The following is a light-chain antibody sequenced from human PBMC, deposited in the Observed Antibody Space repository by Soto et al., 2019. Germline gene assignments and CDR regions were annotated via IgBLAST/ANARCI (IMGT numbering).Light chain of an antibody. J-gene: IGLJ2*01. CDR1: SSDVGGYNY. CDR2: EVI. CDR3: TSYVGSNKLV. V-gene: IGLV2-8*01. Sequence: QSALTQPPSASGSPGQSVTISCTGTSSDVGGYNYVTWYQQHPGKAPKLIIYEVIKRPSGVPDRFSGSKSGNTASLTVSGLQAEDEADYYCTSYVGSNKLVFGGGTKLTVL.